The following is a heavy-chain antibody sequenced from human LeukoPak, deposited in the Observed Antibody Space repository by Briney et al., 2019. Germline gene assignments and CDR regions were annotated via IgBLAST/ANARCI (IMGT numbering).Heavy chain of an antibody. CDR1: GGSISSYY. CDR3: ARSSIAARLDY. D-gene: IGHD6-6*01. Sequence: SETLSLTCTVSGGSISSYYWSWIRQPPGKGREWIGEINHSGSTNYNPSLKSRVTVSVDTSKNQFSLKLSSVTAADTAVYYCARSSIAARLDYWGQGTLVTVSS. CDR2: INHSGST. V-gene: IGHV4-34*01. J-gene: IGHJ4*02.